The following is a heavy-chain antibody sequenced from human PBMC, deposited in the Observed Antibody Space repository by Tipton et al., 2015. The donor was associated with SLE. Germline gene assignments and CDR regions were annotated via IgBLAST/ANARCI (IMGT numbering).Heavy chain of an antibody. D-gene: IGHD1-1*01. CDR2: IFYSGIT. V-gene: IGHV4-31*03. CDR3: ARALWKGGDY. J-gene: IGHJ4*02. Sequence: GLVKPSQTLSLTCSVSGVSINNGYYYWSWIRQHPGRGLEWIGSIFYSGITYYNPSLKSRVVISVDTSKNQLSLKLSAVTAADTAVYYCARALWKGGDYWGQGTLVTVSS. CDR1: GVSINNGYYY.